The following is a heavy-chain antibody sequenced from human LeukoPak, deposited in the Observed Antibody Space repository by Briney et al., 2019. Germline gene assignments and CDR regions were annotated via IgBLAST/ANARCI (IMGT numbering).Heavy chain of an antibody. J-gene: IGHJ4*02. Sequence: PSETLSLTCTVSGGSISTGYYYWTWIRQPAGKGLEWIERISHSGNANYNPSLKSRVTMSVDTSKNQFSLNLNSLTAADTALYYCARSPYSGSYDLMGWYFDRWGQGTLVTVSA. V-gene: IGHV4-61*02. CDR2: ISHSGNA. CDR3: ARSPYSGSYDLMGWYFDR. D-gene: IGHD1-26*01. CDR1: GGSISTGYYY.